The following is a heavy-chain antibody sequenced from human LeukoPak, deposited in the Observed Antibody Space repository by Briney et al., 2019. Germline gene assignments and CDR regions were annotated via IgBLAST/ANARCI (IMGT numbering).Heavy chain of an antibody. V-gene: IGHV4-39*07. CDR3: ARDRGIAARWFDP. J-gene: IGHJ5*02. D-gene: IGHD6-13*01. CDR1: GGSISSGNYY. Sequence: SETLSLTCTVSGGSISSGNYYWGWIRQPPGKGLEWIGSMYYSGSTYYNPSLKTRVTISVDTSNNQFSLKLSSVTAADTAVYYCARDRGIAARWFDPWGQGTLVTVSS. CDR2: MYYSGST.